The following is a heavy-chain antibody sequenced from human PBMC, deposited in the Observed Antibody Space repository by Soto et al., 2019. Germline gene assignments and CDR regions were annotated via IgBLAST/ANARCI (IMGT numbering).Heavy chain of an antibody. CDR1: GGSVSSGSYY. CDR3: ARFIAVAALRRAFDI. CDR2: IYYSGST. Sequence: PSETLSLTCTVSGGSVSSGSYYWSWIRQPPGKGLEWIGYIYYSGSTNYNPSLKSRVTISVDTSKNQFSLKLSSVTAADTAVYYCARFIAVAALRRAFDIWGQGTMVTVSS. J-gene: IGHJ3*02. D-gene: IGHD6-19*01. V-gene: IGHV4-61*01.